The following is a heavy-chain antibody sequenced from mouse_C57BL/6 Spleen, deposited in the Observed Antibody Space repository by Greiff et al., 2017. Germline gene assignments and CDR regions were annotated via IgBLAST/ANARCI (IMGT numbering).Heavy chain of an antibody. J-gene: IGHJ1*01. D-gene: IGHD3-3*01. CDR2: IHPNGGST. V-gene: IGHV1-64*01. Sequence: VQLQQPGAELVKPGASVKLSCKASGYTFTSYWMHWVKQRPGQGLEWIGMIHPNGGSTNYNEKFKSKATLTVDKSSSTAYMQLSSLTSEDSAVYYCARWQGRRYFDVWGPGTTVTVSS. CDR1: GYTFTSYW. CDR3: ARWQGRRYFDV.